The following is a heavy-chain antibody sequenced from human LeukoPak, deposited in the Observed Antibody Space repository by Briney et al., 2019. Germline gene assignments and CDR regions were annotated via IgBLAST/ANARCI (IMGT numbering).Heavy chain of an antibody. Sequence: GGSLRLSCAASGFTFSDYYMSWIRQAPGKGLEWVSAISGGGENTYYADSVKGRFTISRDNSKNTLYLQMNSLRAEDTATYYCAKPRAMTTGVGRYFDLWGRGTLVTVSS. J-gene: IGHJ2*01. V-gene: IGHV3-23*01. D-gene: IGHD1-1*01. CDR3: AKPRAMTTGVGRYFDL. CDR2: ISGGGENT. CDR1: GFTFSDYY.